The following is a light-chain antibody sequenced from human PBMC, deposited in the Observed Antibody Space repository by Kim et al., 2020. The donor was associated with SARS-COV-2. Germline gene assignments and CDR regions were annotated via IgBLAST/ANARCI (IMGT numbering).Light chain of an antibody. CDR2: AAS. J-gene: IGKJ1*01. Sequence: SSTGDRVTITCRASQGISSYLAWYQQKPGKAPNLLISAASTLQSGVPSRFSGSGFGTDFTLTISCLQSEDFAIYYCQQYYDYPPTFGQGTKVDIK. CDR3: QQYYDYPPT. V-gene: IGKV1-8*01. CDR1: QGISSY.